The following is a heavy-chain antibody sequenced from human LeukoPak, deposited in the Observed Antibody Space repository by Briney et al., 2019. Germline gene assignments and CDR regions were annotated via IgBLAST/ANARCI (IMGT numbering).Heavy chain of an antibody. V-gene: IGHV4-38-2*02. CDR3: ARDGRFLEWLSPYFDY. CDR2: IYHSGST. Sequence: PSETLSVTCTVSGCSISSGYYWGWIRQPPGKGLEWIGSIYHSGSTYYNPSLKSRVTISVDTSKNQFSLKLSSVTAADTAVYYCARDGRFLEWLSPYFDYWGQGTLVTVSS. CDR1: GCSISSGYY. J-gene: IGHJ4*02. D-gene: IGHD3-3*01.